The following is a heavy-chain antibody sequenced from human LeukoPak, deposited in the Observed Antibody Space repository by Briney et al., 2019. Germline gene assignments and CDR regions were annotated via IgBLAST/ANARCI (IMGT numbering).Heavy chain of an antibody. J-gene: IGHJ6*04. CDR3: AKWGDCSNTSCYVSLGDYYYYGMDV. CDR2: ISGSGGST. CDR1: GFTFSSYA. Sequence: GGSLRLSCAASGFTFSSYAMSWVRQAPGKGLEWVSAISGSGGSTYYADSVKGRFTISRDNSKNTLYLQMNSLRAEDTAVYYCAKWGDCSNTSCYVSLGDYYYYGMDVWGKGTTVTVSS. D-gene: IGHD2-2*01. V-gene: IGHV3-23*01.